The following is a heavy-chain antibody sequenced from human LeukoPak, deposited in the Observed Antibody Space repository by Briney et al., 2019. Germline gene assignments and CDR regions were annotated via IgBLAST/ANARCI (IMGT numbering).Heavy chain of an antibody. CDR2: ITSSSSYI. J-gene: IGHJ3*01. Sequence: PGGSLRLSCAASRFTFSSYTMNWVRQAPGKGPEWVSSITSSSSYIYYADSVKGRFTISRDNAKNSLYLQMNSLRAEDTAFYYCARDATLDFWGQGTMVTVSS. CDR3: ARDATLDF. CDR1: RFTFSSYT. V-gene: IGHV3-21*01.